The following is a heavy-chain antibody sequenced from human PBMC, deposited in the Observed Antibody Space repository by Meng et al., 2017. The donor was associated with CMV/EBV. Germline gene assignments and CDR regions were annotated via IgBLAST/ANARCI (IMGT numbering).Heavy chain of an antibody. V-gene: IGHV4-39*07. CDR1: GGSISSSSYY. CDR3: ARDVWSMFGVVIKEVGMDV. D-gene: IGHD3-3*01. CDR2: IYYSGST. Sequence: SETLSLTCTVSGGSISSSSYYWGWIRQPPGKGLEWIGSIYYSGSTYYNPSLKSRVTISVDTSKNQFSLKLSSVTAADTAVYYCARDVWSMFGVVIKEVGMDVWGQGTTVTVSS. J-gene: IGHJ6*02.